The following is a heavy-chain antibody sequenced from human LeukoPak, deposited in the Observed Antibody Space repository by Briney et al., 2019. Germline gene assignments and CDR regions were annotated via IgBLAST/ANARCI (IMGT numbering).Heavy chain of an antibody. Sequence: GASVKVSCKASGYTFTSYGISWVRQAPGQGLEWMGWISAYNGNTNYAQKLQGRVTMTTDTSTSTAYMELRSLRSDDTAVYYCARDLEYYYGPGSYRYWGQGTLVTVSS. D-gene: IGHD3-10*01. V-gene: IGHV1-18*01. CDR2: ISAYNGNT. J-gene: IGHJ4*02. CDR3: ARDLEYYYGPGSYRY. CDR1: GYTFTSYG.